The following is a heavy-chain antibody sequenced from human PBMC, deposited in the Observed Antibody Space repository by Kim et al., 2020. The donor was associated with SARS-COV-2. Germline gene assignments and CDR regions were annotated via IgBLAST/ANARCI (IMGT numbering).Heavy chain of an antibody. CDR1: GFTFNTHG. V-gene: IGHV1-18*01. J-gene: IGHJ5*02. Sequence: ASVKVSCKASGFTFNTHGITWVRQAPGQGLEWMGWVTPYNGNSASAGRFQGSFIMTTDTSTNTAYMELRSLTSDDTAVYYCARLFIDCSSGTCFGPQLGGFGHWGQGTLVTVSS. CDR2: VTPYNGNS. CDR3: ARLFIDCSSGTCFGPQLGGFGH. D-gene: IGHD6-19*01.